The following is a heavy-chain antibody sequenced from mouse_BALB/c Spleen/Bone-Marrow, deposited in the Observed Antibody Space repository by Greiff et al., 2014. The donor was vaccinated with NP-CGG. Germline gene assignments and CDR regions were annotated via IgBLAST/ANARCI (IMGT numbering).Heavy chain of an antibody. CDR1: GFTFSDYY. J-gene: IGHJ4*01. CDR3: AREVSMDY. V-gene: IGHV5-4*02. CDR2: ISDGGSYT. Sequence: DVKLVESGGGLVKPGGSLKLSCAASGFTFSDYYMYWVRRTPEKRLEWVATISDGGSYTYYPDSVKGRFTISRDNAKNNLFLQLSSLKSEDTAMYYCAREVSMDYWGQGTSVTVSS.